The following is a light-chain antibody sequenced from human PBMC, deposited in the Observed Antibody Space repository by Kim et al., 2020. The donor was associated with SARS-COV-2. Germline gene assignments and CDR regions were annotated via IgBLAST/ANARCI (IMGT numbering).Light chain of an antibody. Sequence: VTTSWHRSTGSIASKYVCWYQHGPGSTPTTVIYEYNQRPSGGPDRLSGSIDSTSNSASLTNSGLKTKDEADYYCQSYDSSNQGVFGTGTKVTVL. CDR1: TGSIASKY. J-gene: IGLJ1*01. CDR2: EYN. V-gene: IGLV6-57*01. CDR3: QSYDSSNQGV.